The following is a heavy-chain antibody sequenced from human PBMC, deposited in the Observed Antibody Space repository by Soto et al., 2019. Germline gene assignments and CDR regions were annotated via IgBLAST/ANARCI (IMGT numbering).Heavy chain of an antibody. CDR2: IYKSTTT. CDR3: ARGRYCLTGRCFPNWFDS. D-gene: IGHD2-15*01. CDR1: GDSISTVDYF. V-gene: IGHV4-30-4*01. J-gene: IGHJ5*01. Sequence: PSETLSLTCSVSGDSISTVDYFWAGIRQPPGQALEYIGYIYKSTTTYYNPSFESRVAISLDTSKSQFSLTVTSVTAADTAVYFCARGRYCLTGRCFPNWFDSWGPGTLVTVS.